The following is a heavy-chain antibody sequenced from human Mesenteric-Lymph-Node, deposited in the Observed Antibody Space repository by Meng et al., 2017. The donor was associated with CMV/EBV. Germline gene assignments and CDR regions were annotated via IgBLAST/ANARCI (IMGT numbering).Heavy chain of an antibody. J-gene: IGHJ4*02. CDR1: GGSFSGYY. CDR2: INHSEST. Sequence: QVQLQQGGPGLLNASETLSLTYAVYGGSFSGYYWSWIRQPPGKGLEWIGEINHSESTNYNPSLKSRVTISVDTSKNQFSLKLSSVTAADTAVYYCARHQRWLKSEGGFNYWGQGTLVTVSS. V-gene: IGHV4-34*01. CDR3: ARHQRWLKSEGGFNY. D-gene: IGHD4-23*01.